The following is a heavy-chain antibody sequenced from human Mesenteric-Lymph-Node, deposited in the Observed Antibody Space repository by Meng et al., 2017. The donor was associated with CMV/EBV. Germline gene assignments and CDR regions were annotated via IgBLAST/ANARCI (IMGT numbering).Heavy chain of an antibody. CDR3: GRDPEWEHGY. CDR2: ISPNSNTI. Sequence: GESLKISCSASGFTFSDYYMTWIRQAPGKGLEWLSYISPNSNTIFYAESVRGRFTISRDNSKNTVYLQMNSLRVEDTAVYYCGRDPEWEHGYWGQGTLVTVSS. J-gene: IGHJ4*02. V-gene: IGHV3-11*04. CDR1: GFTFSDYY. D-gene: IGHD1-26*01.